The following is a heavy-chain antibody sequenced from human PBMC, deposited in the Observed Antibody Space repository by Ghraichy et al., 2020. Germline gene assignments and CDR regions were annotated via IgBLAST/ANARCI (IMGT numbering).Heavy chain of an antibody. Sequence: SETLSLTCTVSGGSITSSYWSWIRQPPGKGLEWIGYSSYSGSTNYNPSLKSRVTILVDTSKSQFSLKLSSVTAADTAVYYCASGRIHGDYCFDYWGQGTLVTVSS. J-gene: IGHJ4*02. V-gene: IGHV4-59*01. CDR1: GGSITSSY. D-gene: IGHD4-17*01. CDR3: ASGRIHGDYCFDY. CDR2: SSYSGST.